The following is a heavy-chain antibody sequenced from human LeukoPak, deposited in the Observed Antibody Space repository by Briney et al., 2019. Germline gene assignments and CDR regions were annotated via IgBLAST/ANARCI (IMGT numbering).Heavy chain of an antibody. D-gene: IGHD2-2*01. CDR3: ARALGGYCSSTSCYPRAQFRGENWFDP. CDR2: ISSSSSYI. V-gene: IGHV3-21*01. Sequence: PGGTLRLSCAASGFTFSSYSMYWVRKAPGKGLEWVSSISSSSSYIYYADPAKGQFTISRDNAKNSLYLQMNSLRAEDTAVYYCARALGGYCSSTSCYPRAQFRGENWFDPWGQGTLVTVSS. CDR1: GFTFSSYS. J-gene: IGHJ5*02.